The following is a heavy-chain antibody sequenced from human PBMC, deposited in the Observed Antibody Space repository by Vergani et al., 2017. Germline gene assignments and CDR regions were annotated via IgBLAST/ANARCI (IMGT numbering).Heavy chain of an antibody. J-gene: IGHJ4*02. CDR3: AKYLRDSTDGLPDS. CDR1: GFIFSDYS. Sequence: VQLLESGGGVVQPGGSLRLSCVTSGFIFSDYSMNWVRQAPGKGLEWQAYIGKDGINIRYRDAVKGRFTVSRDNSKDILYLQMDSLRSEDTALYYCAKYLRDSTDGLPDSWGPGTLVIVSS. CDR2: IGKDGINI. D-gene: IGHD2-21*02. V-gene: IGHV3-30*02.